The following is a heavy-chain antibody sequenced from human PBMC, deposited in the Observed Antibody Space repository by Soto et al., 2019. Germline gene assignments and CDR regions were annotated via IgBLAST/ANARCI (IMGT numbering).Heavy chain of an antibody. J-gene: IGHJ4*02. CDR1: VFTFSSYC. V-gene: IGHV3-30*18. D-gene: IGHD1-1*01. CDR3: AKEGHRQRRTPVDY. Sequence: PGGRLRVSCTGSVFTFSSYCMHWVRQAPGKGLEWVAVISYDGSNKYYVDSVKGRFTISRDNSKNTLYLQMNSLRAEDTAVYYCAKEGHRQRRTPVDYWGQGTLVTVSS. CDR2: ISYDGSNK.